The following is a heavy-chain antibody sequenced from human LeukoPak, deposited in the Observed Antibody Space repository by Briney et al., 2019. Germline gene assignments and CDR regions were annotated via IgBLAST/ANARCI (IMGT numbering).Heavy chain of an antibody. CDR3: AKWGDYDVLTGYYDSDY. CDR1: GFTFSNYA. D-gene: IGHD3-9*01. J-gene: IGHJ4*02. V-gene: IGHV3-23*01. CDR2: ITGSGGTT. Sequence: GASLRLSCAASGFTFSNYAMSWVRQAPGKGLEWLSAITGSGGTTYYAHSAKGRFTSSRDNSKNTLYLQMNTLRAEDTAVYYCAKWGDYDVLTGYYDSDYWGQGTLVTVSS.